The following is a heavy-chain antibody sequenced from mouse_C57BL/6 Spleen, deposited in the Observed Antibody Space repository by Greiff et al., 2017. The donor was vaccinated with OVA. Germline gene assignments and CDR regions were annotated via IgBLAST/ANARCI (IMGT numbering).Heavy chain of an antibody. Sequence: VQLQQSGPELVKPGASVKISCKASGYSFTDYNMNWVKQSNGKSLEWIGVINPNYGTTSYNQKFKGKATFTVAQSSSTAYMQLDGLTSEDSAVYYCARGDFLDYPYWYFDVWGTGTTVTVSS. D-gene: IGHD2-4*01. CDR2: INPNYGTT. CDR1: GYSFTDYN. J-gene: IGHJ1*03. V-gene: IGHV1-39*01. CDR3: ARGDFLDYPYWYFDV.